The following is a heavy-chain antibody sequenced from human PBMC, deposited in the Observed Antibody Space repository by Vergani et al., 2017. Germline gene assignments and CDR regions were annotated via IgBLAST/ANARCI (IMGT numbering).Heavy chain of an antibody. CDR3: ALRRGYSGSPFDY. Sequence: EVQLLESGGDLVQPGGSLRLSCAASGFTFIMHAMSWVRQAPGKGLEWVSTLSASDRRTHYADSVKGRFTISRDNAKNSLYLQMNSLRAEDTAVYYCALRRGYSGSPFDYWGQGTLVTVSS. V-gene: IGHV3-23*01. CDR2: LSASDRRT. CDR1: GFTFIMHA. D-gene: IGHD5-12*01. J-gene: IGHJ4*02.